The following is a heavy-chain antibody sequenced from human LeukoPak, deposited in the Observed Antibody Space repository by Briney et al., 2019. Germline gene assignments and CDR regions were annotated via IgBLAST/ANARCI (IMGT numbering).Heavy chain of an antibody. V-gene: IGHV3-30*03. CDR1: GFTFSSYG. D-gene: IGHD5-24*01. Sequence: GGSLRLSCAASGFTFSSYGMHWVRQAPGKGLEWVAVISYDGSNKYYADSVKGRFTISRDNSKNTLYLQMNSLRAEDTAVYYCATVDRPQYYYYMDVWGKGTTVTVSS. CDR3: ATVDRPQYYYYMDV. J-gene: IGHJ6*03. CDR2: ISYDGSNK.